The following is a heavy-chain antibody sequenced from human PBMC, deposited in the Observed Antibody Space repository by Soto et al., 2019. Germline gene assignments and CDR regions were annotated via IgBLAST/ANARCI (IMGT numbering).Heavy chain of an antibody. V-gene: IGHV4-30-2*01. J-gene: IGHJ6*02. CDR3: ASELGYCSGGSCYDYGMDV. CDR1: GASLTTGGFP. Sequence: SLSPAWPLAGASLTTGGFPWDRPPHPPLKGREWIGYIYHSGSTYYNPSLKSRVTISVDRSKNQFSLKLSSVTAADTAVYYCASELGYCSGGSCYDYGMDVWGQGTTVTVSS. CDR2: IYHSGST. D-gene: IGHD2-15*01.